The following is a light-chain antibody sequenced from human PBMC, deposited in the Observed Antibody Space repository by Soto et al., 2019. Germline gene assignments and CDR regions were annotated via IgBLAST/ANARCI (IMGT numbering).Light chain of an antibody. J-gene: IGLJ2*01. Sequence: QSVLTQAASVSGSPGQSITISCTGTSSDIGAYHYVSWYQQRPGKVPKVMIYAVNNRPSGISNRFSGSNSGNTASLTISGLQAEDEAVYYCNSYTNSDTVVFGGGTKLTVL. CDR3: NSYTNSDTVV. CDR1: SSDIGAYHY. V-gene: IGLV2-14*01. CDR2: AVN.